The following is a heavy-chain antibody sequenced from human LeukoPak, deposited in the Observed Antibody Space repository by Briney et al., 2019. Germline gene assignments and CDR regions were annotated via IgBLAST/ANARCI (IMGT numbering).Heavy chain of an antibody. V-gene: IGHV3-48*01. Sequence: GGSLRLSCAAYGFTFSSYSMNWVRQAPGKGLEWVSYISSSSSTIYYADSVKGRFTISRDNAKNSLYLQMNSLRAEDTAVYYCAKENYDILTRHGNWFDPWGQGTVVSVSS. J-gene: IGHJ5*02. CDR2: ISSSSSTI. D-gene: IGHD3-9*01. CDR1: GFTFSSYS. CDR3: AKENYDILTRHGNWFDP.